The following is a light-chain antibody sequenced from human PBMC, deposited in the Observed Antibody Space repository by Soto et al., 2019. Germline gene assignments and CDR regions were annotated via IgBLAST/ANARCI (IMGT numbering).Light chain of an antibody. Sequence: DIQMTQSPSTLSASVGDRVTITCRASQSISNWLAWYQQKPGKAPKLLIYKASSLESGVHSRISGSGSGTAFTLTISSLQPDDFATHYCQHYNSYSITFGQGTRLEIK. CDR3: QHYNSYSIT. J-gene: IGKJ5*01. V-gene: IGKV1-5*03. CDR1: QSISNW. CDR2: KAS.